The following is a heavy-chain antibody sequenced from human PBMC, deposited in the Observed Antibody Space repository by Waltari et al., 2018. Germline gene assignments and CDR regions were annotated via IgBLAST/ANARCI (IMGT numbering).Heavy chain of an antibody. V-gene: IGHV2-5*01. CDR3: AHISAVPGSPYYFDY. CDR2: IYWNDDE. J-gene: IGHJ4*02. Sequence: QITLKESGPTLVKPTQTLTLTCTFSGFSLTVSGAGVGWIRQPPGKALEWLALIYWNDDERYSPSLRSRLTITKDTSKTQVVLTLTNVDPVDTATYCCAHISAVPGSPYYFDYWGQGTLVTVSS. D-gene: IGHD6-19*01. CDR1: GFSLTVSGAG.